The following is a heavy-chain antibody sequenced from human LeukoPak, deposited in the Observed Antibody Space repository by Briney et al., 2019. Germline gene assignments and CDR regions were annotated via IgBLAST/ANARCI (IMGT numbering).Heavy chain of an antibody. CDR2: ISSSSTNV. CDR1: GFTFSSYS. D-gene: IGHD1-26*01. V-gene: IGHV3-48*04. J-gene: IGHJ6*02. Sequence: GGSLRLSCAASGFTFSSYSMNWVRQAPGKGMEWVSFISSSSTNVYYADSVKGRFTISRDNAKNSLYLQMNSLRAEDTAVYYCARVSSGRGYYQYYAMDVWGQGTTVTVSS. CDR3: ARVSSGRGYYQYYAMDV.